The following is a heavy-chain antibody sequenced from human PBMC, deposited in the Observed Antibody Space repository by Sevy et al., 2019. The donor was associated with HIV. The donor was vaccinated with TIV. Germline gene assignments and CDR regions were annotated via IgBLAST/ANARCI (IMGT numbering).Heavy chain of an antibody. D-gene: IGHD3-9*01. J-gene: IGHJ6*02. V-gene: IGHV1-2*02. CDR1: GYTFTGYY. Sequence: ASVKASCKASGYTFTGYYMHWVRQAPGQGLEWMGWINPNSGGTNYAQKFQGRVTMTRDTSISTAYMELSRLRSDDTAVYYCARDDKDILTGYYRVFYYYYGMDVWGQGTTVTVSS. CDR3: ARDDKDILTGYYRVFYYYYGMDV. CDR2: INPNSGGT.